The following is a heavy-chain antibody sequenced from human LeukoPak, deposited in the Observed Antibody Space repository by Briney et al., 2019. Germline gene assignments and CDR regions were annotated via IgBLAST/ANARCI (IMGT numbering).Heavy chain of an antibody. CDR3: ARVDYDFWSGSSGY. V-gene: IGHV4-39*02. CDR1: GGSISSSSYY. Sequence: SETLSLTCTVSGGSISSSSYYWGWIRQPPGKGLEWIGSIYYSGATYHNPSLKSRITISVDTSTNQFSLKLSSVTAADTAVYYCARVDYDFWSGSSGYWGQGTLVTVSS. CDR2: IYYSGAT. D-gene: IGHD3-3*01. J-gene: IGHJ4*02.